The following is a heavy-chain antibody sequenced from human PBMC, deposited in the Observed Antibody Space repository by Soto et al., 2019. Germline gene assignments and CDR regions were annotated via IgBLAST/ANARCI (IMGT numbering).Heavy chain of an antibody. J-gene: IGHJ5*02. D-gene: IGHD3-22*01. CDR1: GYSISSGYY. CDR2: IFHGGST. CDR3: ARVGPWVPYYYDSSPYTFEKWFDT. V-gene: IGHV4-38-2*01. Sequence: PXETLSIPFAVSGYSISSGYYWGWLRQPPGKGREWIVMIFHGGSTYYNPFLDSRVTLSIDMTNNYVSLILNSVTAEDTAVYYCARVGPWVPYYYDSSPYTFEKWFDTWGQGPLVTVSS.